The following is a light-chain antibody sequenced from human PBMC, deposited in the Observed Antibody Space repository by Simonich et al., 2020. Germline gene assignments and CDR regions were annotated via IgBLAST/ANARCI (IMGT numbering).Light chain of an antibody. CDR3: QQYDNLYT. CDR1: QDISNY. Sequence: DIQMTQSPSSLSASVGDRVTITCQASQDISNYLNWYQQKPGKAPKLLIYDASTLETGVPSRFSGSGSGTDFTFTISSLQHEDIATYYCQQYDNLYTFGQGTKLEIK. CDR2: DAS. J-gene: IGKJ2*01. V-gene: IGKV1-33*01.